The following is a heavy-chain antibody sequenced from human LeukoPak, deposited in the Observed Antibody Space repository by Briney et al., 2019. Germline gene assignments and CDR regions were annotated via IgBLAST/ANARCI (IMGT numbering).Heavy chain of an antibody. D-gene: IGHD5-12*01. V-gene: IGHV1-18*01. CDR2: ISAYNGNT. Sequence: ASVKFSCKASGYTFTSYGISWVRQAPGQGLEWMGWISAYNGNTNYAQKLQGRVTMTTDTSTSTAYMELRSLRSDDTAVYYCASGGYSGYDPPLFDYWGQGTLVTVSS. CDR3: ASGGYSGYDPPLFDY. J-gene: IGHJ4*02. CDR1: GYTFTSYG.